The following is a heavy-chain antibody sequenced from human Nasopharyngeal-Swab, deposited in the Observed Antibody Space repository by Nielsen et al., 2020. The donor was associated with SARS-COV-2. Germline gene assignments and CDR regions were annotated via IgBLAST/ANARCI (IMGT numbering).Heavy chain of an antibody. Sequence: SETLSLTCAVYGGSFSGYYWSWIRQPPGKGLEWIGEINHSGSTNYNPSLKSRVTISVDTSKNQFSLKLSFVTAADTAVYYCARGLGNWYFDLWGRGTLVTVSS. V-gene: IGHV4-34*01. CDR2: INHSGST. J-gene: IGHJ2*01. D-gene: IGHD7-27*01. CDR1: GGSFSGYY. CDR3: ARGLGNWYFDL.